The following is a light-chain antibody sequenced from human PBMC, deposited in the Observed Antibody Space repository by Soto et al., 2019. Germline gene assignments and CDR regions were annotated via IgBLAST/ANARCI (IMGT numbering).Light chain of an antibody. V-gene: IGKV3-15*01. Sequence: EIVMTQSPATLSVSPGERATLSCRASQSVSGNLAWYQQKPGQAPRLLIYGASTRATGITVRFSGSESGTEFTLTISSLQSEDFAVYYCQQYNNWPQTFGQGTKVEIK. J-gene: IGKJ1*01. CDR3: QQYNNWPQT. CDR2: GAS. CDR1: QSVSGN.